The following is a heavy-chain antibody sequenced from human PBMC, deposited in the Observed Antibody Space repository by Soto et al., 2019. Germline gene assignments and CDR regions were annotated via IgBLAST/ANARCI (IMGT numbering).Heavy chain of an antibody. J-gene: IGHJ2*01. Sequence: GGSLRLSCAASGFTFSSYSMNWVRQAPGKGLEWVSYISSSSSTIYYADSVKGRFTISRDNAKNSLYLQMNSLRAEDTAVYYCARVKHFFFSRTSGPPPCHLDLRGRRTPVPGSA. CDR3: ARVKHFFFSRTSGPPPCHLDL. V-gene: IGHV3-48*01. CDR1: GFTFSSYS. CDR2: ISSSSSTI. D-gene: IGHD2-2*01.